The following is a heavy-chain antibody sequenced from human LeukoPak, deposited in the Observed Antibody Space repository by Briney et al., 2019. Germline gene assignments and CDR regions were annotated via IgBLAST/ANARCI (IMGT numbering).Heavy chain of an antibody. CDR2: IIPILGIA. Sequence: SVKVSCKASGGTFSSYAISWVRQAPGQGLEWMGRIIPILGIANYAQKFQGRVTITADKSTGTAYMELSSLRSEDTAVYYCARDFVEGYSSGWSLWGRGTLVTVSS. V-gene: IGHV1-69*04. CDR3: ARDFVEGYSSGWSL. J-gene: IGHJ2*01. D-gene: IGHD6-19*01. CDR1: GGTFSSYA.